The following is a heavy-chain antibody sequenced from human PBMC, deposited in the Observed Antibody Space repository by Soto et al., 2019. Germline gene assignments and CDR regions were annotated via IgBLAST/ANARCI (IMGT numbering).Heavy chain of an antibody. V-gene: IGHV4-31*03. CDR1: GGSISSGGYY. J-gene: IGHJ5*02. Sequence: PSETLSLTCTVSGGSISSGGYYWSWIRQHPGKGLEWIGYIYSSGSTYYNPSLKSRVTISVDTSKNQFSLKLSSVTAADTAVYYCARGIVVVVAATLNWFDPWGQGTLVTVSS. CDR2: IYSSGST. D-gene: IGHD2-15*01. CDR3: ARGIVVVVAATLNWFDP.